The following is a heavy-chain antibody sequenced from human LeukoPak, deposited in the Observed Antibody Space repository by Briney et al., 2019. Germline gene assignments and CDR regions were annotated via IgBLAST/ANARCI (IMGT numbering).Heavy chain of an antibody. J-gene: IGHJ6*03. CDR2: IYTSGST. CDR1: GGSISIYY. Sequence: KSSETLSLTCTVSGGSISIYYWSWIRQPAGKGLEWIGRIYTSGSTNYNPSLKRRVTMSVDTSKDQFSLKLTSVTAADTAVYYCARSRMVRGVIITQDYYYYMDVWGKGTTVTVSS. V-gene: IGHV4-4*07. CDR3: ARSRMVRGVIITQDYYYYMDV. D-gene: IGHD3-10*01.